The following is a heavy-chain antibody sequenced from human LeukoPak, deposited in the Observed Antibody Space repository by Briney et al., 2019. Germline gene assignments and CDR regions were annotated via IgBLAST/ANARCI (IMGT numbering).Heavy chain of an antibody. D-gene: IGHD3-9*01. V-gene: IGHV3-64D*06. CDR3: VKEAVDILTGSPLYYFDY. J-gene: IGHJ4*02. CDR1: GFTFSSYA. CDR2: ISSNGGST. Sequence: GGSLRLSCSASGFTFSSYAMHWVRQAPGKGLEYVSAISSNGGSTYYADPVKGRFTISRDNSKNTLYLQMSSLRAEDTAVYYCVKEAVDILTGSPLYYFDYWGQGTLVTVSS.